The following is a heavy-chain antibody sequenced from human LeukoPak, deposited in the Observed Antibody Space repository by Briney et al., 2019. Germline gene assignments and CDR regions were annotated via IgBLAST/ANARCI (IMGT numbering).Heavy chain of an antibody. V-gene: IGHV1-3*01. J-gene: IGHJ6*02. D-gene: IGHD5-24*01. CDR1: GYTFTSYA. CDR2: INAGNGNT. CDR3: ARDGVEMATSNHYYYYYGMDV. Sequence: ASVKVSCKASGYTFTSYAMHWVRQAPGQRLEWMGWINAGNGNTKYSQKFQGRVTITRDTSASTAYMELSSLRSEDTAVYYCARDGVEMATSNHYYYYYGMDVWGQGTTVTASS.